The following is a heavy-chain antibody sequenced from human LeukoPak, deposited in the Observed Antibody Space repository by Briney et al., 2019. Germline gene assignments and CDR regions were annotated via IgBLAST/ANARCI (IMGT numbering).Heavy chain of an antibody. D-gene: IGHD6-13*01. CDR3: ARQSRYSSSLHY. J-gene: IGHJ4*02. V-gene: IGHV1-18*01. Sequence: ASVKVSCKASGYTFTSYGISWVRQAPGQGLEWMGWISAYNGNTNYAQKFQGWVTMTRDTSISTAYMELSRLRSDDTAVYYCARQSRYSSSLHYWGQGTLVTVSS. CDR1: GYTFTSYG. CDR2: ISAYNGNT.